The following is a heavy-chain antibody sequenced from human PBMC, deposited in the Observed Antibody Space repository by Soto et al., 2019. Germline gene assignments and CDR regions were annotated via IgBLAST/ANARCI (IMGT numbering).Heavy chain of an antibody. Sequence: GASVKVSCKASGYTFTSYGISWVRQAPGQGLEWMGWISAYNGNTNYAQKLQGRVTMTTDTSTSTAYMELRSLRSDDTAVYYCARLMGATRGPRVYYYGMDVWGQGTTVTVSS. D-gene: IGHD1-26*01. V-gene: IGHV1-18*04. J-gene: IGHJ6*02. CDR2: ISAYNGNT. CDR3: ARLMGATRGPRVYYYGMDV. CDR1: GYTFTSYG.